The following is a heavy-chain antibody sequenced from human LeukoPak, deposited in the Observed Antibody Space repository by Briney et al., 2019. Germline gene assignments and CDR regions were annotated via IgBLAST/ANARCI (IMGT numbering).Heavy chain of an antibody. J-gene: IGHJ4*02. D-gene: IGHD2-2*01. CDR3: ARYCSSTSGPDIDY. V-gene: IGHV4-61*01. Sequence: PSETLSLTCTVSGGSVSSGSYYWSWIRQPPGKGLEWIGYIYYSGSTNYNPSLKSRVTISVDTSKNQFSLKLSSVTAADTAVYYCARYCSSTSGPDIDYWGQGTLVTVSS. CDR1: GGSVSSGSYY. CDR2: IYYSGST.